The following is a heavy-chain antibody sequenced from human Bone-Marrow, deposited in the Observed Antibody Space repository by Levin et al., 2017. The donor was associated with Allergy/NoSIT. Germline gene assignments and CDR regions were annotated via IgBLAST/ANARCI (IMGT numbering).Heavy chain of an antibody. CDR3: ARDPDYYDRAFDT. D-gene: IGHD3-22*01. Sequence: ASVKVSCMASGYTFTDYYMNWVRQAPGQGLEWMGWINPNSGGTNYAQKFQGRVTMTRDTSISTAYMELSGLRSDDTAVYYCARDPDYYDRAFDTWGQGTMVTVSS. CDR1: GYTFTDYY. CDR2: INPNSGGT. J-gene: IGHJ3*02. V-gene: IGHV1-2*02.